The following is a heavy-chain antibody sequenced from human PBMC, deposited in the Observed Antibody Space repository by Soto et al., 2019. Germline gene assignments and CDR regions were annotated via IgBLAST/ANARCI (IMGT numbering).Heavy chain of an antibody. D-gene: IGHD6-13*01. CDR1: GGSISSCY. CDR3: ARLQAAGLNPTLRALFDP. J-gene: IGHJ5*02. Sequence: SETLSLTCTVSGGSISSCYWSWIRQPPGKGLEWIAYIYYSGSTNYNPSLKSRVTISVDTSKNQFSLKLSSVTAADTAVYYCARLQAAGLNPTLRALFDPWGQGTLVTVSS. CDR2: IYYSGST. V-gene: IGHV4-59*01.